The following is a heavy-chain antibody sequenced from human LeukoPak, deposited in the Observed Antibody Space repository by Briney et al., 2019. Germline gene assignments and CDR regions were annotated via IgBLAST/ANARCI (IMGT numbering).Heavy chain of an antibody. J-gene: IGHJ4*02. V-gene: IGHV3-48*01. D-gene: IGHD3-22*01. CDR2: ISSSSSTI. CDR3: AKKGYYDGSGYYMYYFDH. CDR1: GFTFSSYS. Sequence: GGSLRLSCAASGFTFSSYSMNWVRQAPGKGLEWVSYISSSSSTIYYADSVKGRFTISRDNAKNSLYLQMNSLRAEDTAVYYCAKKGYYDGSGYYMYYFDHWGQGTLVTVSS.